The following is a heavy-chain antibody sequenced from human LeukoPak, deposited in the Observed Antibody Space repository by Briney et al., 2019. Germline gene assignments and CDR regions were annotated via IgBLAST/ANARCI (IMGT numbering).Heavy chain of an antibody. CDR3: ARDRIYGGNSPFDY. CDR1: GFTFSSYS. CDR2: ISSSSSTI. Sequence: GGSLRLSCAASGFTFSSYSMNWVRQAPGKGLEWVSSISSSSSTIYYADSVKGRFTISRDNAKNSLYLQMNSLRAEDTAVYYCARDRIYGGNSPFDYWGQGTLVTVSS. V-gene: IGHV3-48*01. J-gene: IGHJ4*02. D-gene: IGHD4-23*01.